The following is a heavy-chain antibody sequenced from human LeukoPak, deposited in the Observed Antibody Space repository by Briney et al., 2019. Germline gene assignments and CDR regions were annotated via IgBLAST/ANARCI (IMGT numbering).Heavy chain of an antibody. V-gene: IGHV3-48*03. CDR2: ISSSGSTI. CDR3: ARIGYSSGWYNWFDP. Sequence: GGSLRLSCAASGFTFSSYEMNWARQAPGKGLEWVSYISSSGSTIYYADSVKGRFTISRDNAKNSLYLQMNSLRAEDTAVYYCARIGYSSGWYNWFDPWGQGTLVTVSS. D-gene: IGHD6-19*01. J-gene: IGHJ5*02. CDR1: GFTFSSYE.